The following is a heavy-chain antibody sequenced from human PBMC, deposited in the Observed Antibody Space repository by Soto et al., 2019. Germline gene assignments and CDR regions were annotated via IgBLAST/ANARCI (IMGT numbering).Heavy chain of an antibody. V-gene: IGHV4-59*01. CDR3: ARELSGYPDY. Sequence: SETLCLTCSVSGGSIGGYDGSWIRQPPGKGLEWIGYIYYSGSTNYNPSLKSRVTISVDTSKNQFSLKLSSVTAADTAVYYCARELSGYPDYWGQGTLVTVSS. CDR2: IYYSGST. D-gene: IGHD6-25*01. J-gene: IGHJ4*02. CDR1: GGSIGGYD.